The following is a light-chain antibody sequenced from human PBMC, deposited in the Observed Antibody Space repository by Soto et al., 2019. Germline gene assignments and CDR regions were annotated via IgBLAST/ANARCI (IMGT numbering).Light chain of an antibody. CDR3: QQYGSSPFT. CDR2: GAS. CDR1: QSVSSSY. Sequence: EIVLSQSPCTLSLSPGERATLSCRASQSVSSSYLAWYQQKPGQAPRLLIYGASSRATGIPDRFSASGSGTDFTLTISRLEPEDFAVYYCQQYGSSPFTFGPGTKVDIK. V-gene: IGKV3-20*01. J-gene: IGKJ3*01.